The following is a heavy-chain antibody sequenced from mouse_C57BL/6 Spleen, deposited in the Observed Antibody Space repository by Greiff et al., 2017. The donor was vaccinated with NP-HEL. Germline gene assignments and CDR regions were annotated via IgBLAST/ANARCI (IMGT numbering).Heavy chain of an antibody. CDR3: ASPFYYYGSSHWYFDV. CDR1: GYTFTDYY. Sequence: VQLQQSGPELVKPGASVKISCKASGYTFTDYYMNWVKQSHGKSLEWIGDINPNNGGTSYNQKFKGKATLTVDKSSSTAYMELRSLTSEDSAVYYCASPFYYYGSSHWYFDVWGTGTTVTVSS. J-gene: IGHJ1*03. V-gene: IGHV1-26*01. D-gene: IGHD1-1*01. CDR2: INPNNGGT.